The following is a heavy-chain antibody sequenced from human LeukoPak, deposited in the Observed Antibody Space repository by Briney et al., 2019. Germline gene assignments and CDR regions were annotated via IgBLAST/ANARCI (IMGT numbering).Heavy chain of an antibody. CDR1: GGSISSGGYY. V-gene: IGHV4-31*03. J-gene: IGHJ5*02. Sequence: PSETLSLTCTVSGGSISSGGYYWSWIRQHPGKGLEWIGYIYYSGSIYYNPSLKSRVTISVDTSKNQFSLKLSSVTAVDTAVYYCARGPRRLWFGEFKSFDPWGQGTLVTVSS. CDR3: ARGPRRLWFGEFKSFDP. D-gene: IGHD3-10*01. CDR2: IYYSGSI.